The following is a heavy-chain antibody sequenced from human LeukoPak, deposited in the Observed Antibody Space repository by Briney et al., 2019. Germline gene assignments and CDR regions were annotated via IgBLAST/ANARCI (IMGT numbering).Heavy chain of an antibody. CDR1: GFTVSSNY. CDR3: ASRGPYGDYVI. J-gene: IGHJ3*02. Sequence: QSGGSLRLSCAASGFTVSSNYMSWVRQAPGKGLEWVSVICSGGSTYYADSVEGRFTISRDNSKNTLYLQMNSLRAEDTAVYYCASRGPYGDYVIWGQGTMVTVSS. CDR2: ICSGGST. V-gene: IGHV3-53*01. D-gene: IGHD4-17*01.